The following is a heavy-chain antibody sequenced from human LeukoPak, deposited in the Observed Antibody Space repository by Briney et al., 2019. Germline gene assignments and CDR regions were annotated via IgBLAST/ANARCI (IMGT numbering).Heavy chain of an antibody. CDR1: GGCISSYY. Sequence: SETLSLTCTVSGGCISSYYWSWIRQPPGKGLEWIGYIYYSGSTNYNPSLKSRVTISVDTSKNQLSLKLSSVTAADTAVYYCARGRGSSSSFAFDIWGQGTMVTVSS. V-gene: IGHV4-59*01. CDR3: ARGRGSSSSFAFDI. D-gene: IGHD6-6*01. CDR2: IYYSGST. J-gene: IGHJ3*02.